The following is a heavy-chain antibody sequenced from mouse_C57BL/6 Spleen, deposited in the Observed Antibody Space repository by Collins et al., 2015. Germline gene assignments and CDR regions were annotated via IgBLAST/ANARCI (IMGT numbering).Heavy chain of an antibody. CDR3: ARTRNYYGNYYAMDY. CDR1: GYNFTSYW. J-gene: IGHJ4*01. V-gene: IGHV1-55*01. Sequence: QVQLQQPGAELVKPGTSVKLSCKASGYNFTSYWINWVKLRPGQGLEWIGDIYPGSGSTNYNEKFKSKATLTVDTSSSTAYMQLSSLASEDSALYYCARTRNYYGNYYAMDYWGQGTSVTVSS. D-gene: IGHD2-1*01. CDR2: IYPGSGST.